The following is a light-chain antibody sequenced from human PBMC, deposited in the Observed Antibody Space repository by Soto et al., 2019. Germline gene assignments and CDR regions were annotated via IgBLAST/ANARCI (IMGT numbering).Light chain of an antibody. V-gene: IGLV2-14*03. CDR3: SSYTTSNTLV. Sequence: QSALTQPASVSGSPGQSITISCTGTSSDVGAYNFVSWYQQHPGKAPKLKIYDVTNRPSGVSSRFSGSKSGNTASLAISGLQAEDEADYYCSSYTTSNTLVFGGGTKLTVL. J-gene: IGLJ2*01. CDR2: DVT. CDR1: SSDVGAYNF.